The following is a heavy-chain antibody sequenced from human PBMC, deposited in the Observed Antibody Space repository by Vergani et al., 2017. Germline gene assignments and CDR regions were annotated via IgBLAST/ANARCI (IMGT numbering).Heavy chain of an antibody. CDR3: ARDSRYSSSWSYYYYMDV. D-gene: IGHD6-13*01. CDR1: GFSFNSYW. CDR2: ISSSSSYI. Sequence: DVHLAESGGGFFQPGGSLRLSCSASGFSFNSYWMHWVRQVPGKGLLWVSSISSSSSYIYYADSVKGRFTISRDNAKNSLYLQMNSLRAEDTAVYYCARDSRYSSSWSYYYYMDVWGKGTTVTVSS. V-gene: IGHV3-21*01. J-gene: IGHJ6*03.